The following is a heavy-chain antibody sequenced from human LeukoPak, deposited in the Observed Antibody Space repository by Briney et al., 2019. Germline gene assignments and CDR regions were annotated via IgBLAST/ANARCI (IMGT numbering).Heavy chain of an antibody. CDR3: AKDRCSNGVGCYYYYMDV. J-gene: IGHJ6*03. Sequence: PGGSLRLSCAASAFTFSTYSMNWVRQAPGKGLEWVAYIQYDGSNEQYADSVKGRFSISRDSSKNILYLQMNSLRAEDTAVYYCAKDRCSNGVGCYYYYMDVWGKGTSVTISS. D-gene: IGHD2-8*01. CDR2: IQYDGSNE. V-gene: IGHV3-30*02. CDR1: AFTFSTYS.